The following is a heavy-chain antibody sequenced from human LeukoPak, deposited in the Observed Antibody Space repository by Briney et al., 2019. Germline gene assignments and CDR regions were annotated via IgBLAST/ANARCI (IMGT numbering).Heavy chain of an antibody. CDR1: GFTFSSYG. CDR3: ARGSVSRPRIGGHRKLYNWFDP. CDR2: IWYDGSNK. D-gene: IGHD2/OR15-2a*01. V-gene: IGHV3-33*01. J-gene: IGHJ5*02. Sequence: GGSLRLSCAASGFTFSSYGMHWVRQAPGKGLEWVAVIWYDGSNKYYADSVKGRFTISRDNSKNTLYLQMNSLRAEDTAVYYCARGSVSRPRIGGHRKLYNWFDPWGQGTLVTVSS.